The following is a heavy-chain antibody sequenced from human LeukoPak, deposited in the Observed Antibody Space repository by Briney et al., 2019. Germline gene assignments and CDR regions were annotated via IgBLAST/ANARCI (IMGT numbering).Heavy chain of an antibody. V-gene: IGHV4-59*01. Sequence: PSETLSLTCTVSGASISSYYWNWIRQPPGKGLEWIGYIFHGGSTNYNPPLKSRATVSVDTSKSQFSLKLTSVTAADTAVYYCARASTDSSSWYHYFDYWGQGALVTVSS. CDR1: GASISSYY. D-gene: IGHD6-13*01. CDR2: IFHGGST. CDR3: ARASTDSSSWYHYFDY. J-gene: IGHJ4*02.